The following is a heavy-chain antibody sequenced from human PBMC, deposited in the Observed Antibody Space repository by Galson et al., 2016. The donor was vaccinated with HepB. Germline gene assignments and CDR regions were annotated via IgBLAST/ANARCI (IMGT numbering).Heavy chain of an antibody. V-gene: IGHV6-1*01. J-gene: IGHJ6*02. Sequence: CAISGDSVSSNSATWNWIRQSPSRGLEWLGRTYYRSKWFNDYAPSVKSRITINPDTPKNQFSLQLNSVTPEDTAVYYCARVRSGYSGYANPYYYGMDVWGQGTTVTVSS. D-gene: IGHD5-12*01. CDR1: GDSVSSNSAT. CDR2: TYYRSKWFN. CDR3: ARVRSGYSGYANPYYYGMDV.